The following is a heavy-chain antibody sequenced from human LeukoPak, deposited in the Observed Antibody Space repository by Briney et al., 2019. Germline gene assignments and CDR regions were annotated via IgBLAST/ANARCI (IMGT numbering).Heavy chain of an antibody. V-gene: IGHV1-2*02. D-gene: IGHD1-1*01. Sequence: ASVKVSCKASGYTITDYYIHWVRQAPGQGLEWMGWINPNSCDTNYAQKFQGRVTMTRDTSINTVFMELSRLRSDDTAVYYCARDRHWNQGNFDYLGQGTLV. CDR2: INPNSCDT. J-gene: IGHJ4*02. CDR1: GYTITDYY. CDR3: ARDRHWNQGNFDY.